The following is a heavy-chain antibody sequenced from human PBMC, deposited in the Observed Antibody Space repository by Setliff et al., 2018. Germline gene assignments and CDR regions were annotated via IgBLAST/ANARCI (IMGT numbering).Heavy chain of an antibody. CDR2: IYHSGST. Sequence: PSETLSLTCAVSGYSISSGYYWGWIRQPPGKGLEWIGSIYHSGSTYYNPSLKSRVTISVDTSKNQFSLKLSSVTAADTAVYYCARRNGEKLDPWGQGTLVTV. J-gene: IGHJ5*02. V-gene: IGHV4-38-2*01. CDR3: ARRNGEKLDP. CDR1: GYSISSGYY.